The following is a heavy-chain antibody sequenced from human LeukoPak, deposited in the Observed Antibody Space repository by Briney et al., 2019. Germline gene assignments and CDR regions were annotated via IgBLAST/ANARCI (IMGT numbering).Heavy chain of an antibody. V-gene: IGHV4-39*02. J-gene: IGHJ4*02. D-gene: IGHD5-24*01. CDR3: AREIGAREGSNV. CDR1: GGSISSSLYY. CDR2: IYNSGTT. Sequence: SETLSLTCTVSGGSISSSLYYWGWIRQPAGKGLEWIGSIYNSGTTHYNPSLKSRVTISVDTSRNQFSLKLSSVTAADTAVYYCAREIGAREGSNVWGQGTLVTVSS.